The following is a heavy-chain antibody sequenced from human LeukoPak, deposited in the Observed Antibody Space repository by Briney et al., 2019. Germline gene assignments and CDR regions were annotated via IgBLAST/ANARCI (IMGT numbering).Heavy chain of an antibody. J-gene: IGHJ4*02. V-gene: IGHV4-59*11. Sequence: PSETLSLTCTVSGGSISSHYWSWIRQPPGKGLEWIGYIFYSGSTNYNPSLKSRVTISVDTSKNQFSLKLNSVTTADTAVYYCARGGYSYGLWGQGTLVTVSS. CDR2: IFYSGST. D-gene: IGHD5-18*01. CDR3: ARGGYSYGL. CDR1: GGSISSHY.